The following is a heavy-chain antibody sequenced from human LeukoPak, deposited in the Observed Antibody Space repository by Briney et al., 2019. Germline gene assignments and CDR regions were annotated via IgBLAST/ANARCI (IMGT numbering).Heavy chain of an antibody. CDR2: ISACNGNT. CDR3: ARLTMITFGGVIADY. V-gene: IGHV1-18*01. D-gene: IGHD3-16*02. CDR1: GYTFTNFG. J-gene: IGHJ4*02. Sequence: ASVKVSCKASGYTFTNFGISWVRQAPGQGLEWMGWISACNGNTNYAQRLQGRVTMTTDTSTSTAYMELRSLRSDDTAVYYCARLTMITFGGVIADYWGQGTLVTVSS.